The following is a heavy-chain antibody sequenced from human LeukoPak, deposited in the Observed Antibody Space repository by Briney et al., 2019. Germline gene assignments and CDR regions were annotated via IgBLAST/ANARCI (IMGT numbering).Heavy chain of an antibody. CDR1: GYTLTELS. V-gene: IGHV1-24*01. D-gene: IGHD3-10*01. J-gene: IGHJ6*03. CDR2: FDPEDGET. Sequence: ASVKVSCKVSGYTLTELSMHWVRQAPGKGLEWMGGFDPEDGETIYAQKFQGRVTMTEDTSTDTAYMELSSLRSEDTAVYYCATRPNTGYYYYMDVWGKGTTVTVSS. CDR3: ATRPNTGYYYYMDV.